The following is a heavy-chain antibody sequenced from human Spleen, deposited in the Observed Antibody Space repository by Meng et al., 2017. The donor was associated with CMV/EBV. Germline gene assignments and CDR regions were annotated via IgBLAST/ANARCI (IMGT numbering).Heavy chain of an antibody. V-gene: IGHV3-69-1*01. CDR2: ISSSSSI. J-gene: IGHJ6*02. CDR3: ARGGGSIYYYYGMDV. CDR1: AFTFSDYY. D-gene: IGHD4-11*01. Sequence: GESLKISCAASAFTFSDYYMNWVRQAPGKGLEWVSSISSSSSIYYADSVKGRFTISRDNAKNSLYLQMNSLRAEDTAVYYCARGGGSIYYYYGMDVWGQGTTVTVSS.